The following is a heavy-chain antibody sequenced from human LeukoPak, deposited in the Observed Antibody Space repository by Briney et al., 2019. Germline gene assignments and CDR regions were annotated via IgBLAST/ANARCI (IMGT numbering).Heavy chain of an antibody. J-gene: IGHJ6*02. CDR2: ISYDGSNK. V-gene: IGHV3-30-3*01. CDR3: ARTLYCSGGSCYSTGPYYYYYGMDV. CDR1: GFTFSSYA. D-gene: IGHD2-15*01. Sequence: PGGSLRLSCAASGFTFSSYAMHWVRQAPGKGLEWAAVISYDGSNKYYADSVKGRFTISRDNSKNTLYLQMNSLRAEDTAVYYCARTLYCSGGSCYSTGPYYYYYGMDVWGQGTTVTVSS.